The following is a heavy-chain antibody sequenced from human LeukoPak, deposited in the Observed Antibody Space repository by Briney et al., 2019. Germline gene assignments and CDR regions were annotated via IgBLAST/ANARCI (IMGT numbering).Heavy chain of an antibody. V-gene: IGHV1-2*02. CDR2: IDPNSGAT. D-gene: IGHD4-17*01. CDR1: GYTFTAHY. CDR3: ARTNDYGDFN. Sequence: ASVKVSCKASGYTFTAHYIHWVRQAPVQGLEWMGWIDPNSGATNVAQKFQGSVTMTRDTSIRTAYMELSRLRSDDTAVYYCARTNDYGDFNWGQGTLVTVSS. J-gene: IGHJ4*02.